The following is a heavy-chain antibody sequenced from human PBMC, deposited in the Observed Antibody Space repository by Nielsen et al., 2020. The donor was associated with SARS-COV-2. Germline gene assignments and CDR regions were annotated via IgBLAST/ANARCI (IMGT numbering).Heavy chain of an antibody. J-gene: IGHJ4*02. CDR2: INTNTGHP. V-gene: IGHV7-4-1*02. CDR1: GYTFTHYA. Sequence: ASVKVSCKASGYTFTHYAMNWVRQAPGQGLEWMGWINTNTGHPMYAQGFTGRFVFSLDTSVSTAYLQITSLKAEDTAVYYCARGSNGYDTSGFDYWGQGTLATVSS. D-gene: IGHD3-22*01. CDR3: ARGSNGYDTSGFDY.